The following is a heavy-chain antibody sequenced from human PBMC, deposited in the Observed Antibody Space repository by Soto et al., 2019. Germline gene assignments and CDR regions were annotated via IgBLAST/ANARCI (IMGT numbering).Heavy chain of an antibody. CDR2: ISGSGGST. J-gene: IGHJ6*02. V-gene: IGHV3-23*01. CDR3: AKAPPFSSPRPLTLEFWSGYYGMDV. D-gene: IGHD3-3*01. Sequence: GGSLRLSCAASGFTFSSYAMSWVRQAPGKVLEWVSAISGSGGSTYYADSVKGRFTISRDNSKNTLYLQMNSLRAEDTAVYYCAKAPPFSSPRPLTLEFWSGYYGMDVWGQGTTVTVSS. CDR1: GFTFSSYA.